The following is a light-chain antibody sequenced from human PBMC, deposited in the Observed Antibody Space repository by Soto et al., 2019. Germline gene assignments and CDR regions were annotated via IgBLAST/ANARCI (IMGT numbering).Light chain of an antibody. V-gene: IGLV3-1*01. Sequence: SYELTQPPSVSVSPGQTASITCSGDTLDNKYVAWYRQKPGQSPLLIIFQDDRRPSGIPERFSGSNPGNTATLTISGTQVMDEADYFCQAWDTSAVIFGGGTKLTVL. CDR2: QDD. J-gene: IGLJ2*01. CDR3: QAWDTSAVI. CDR1: TLDNKY.